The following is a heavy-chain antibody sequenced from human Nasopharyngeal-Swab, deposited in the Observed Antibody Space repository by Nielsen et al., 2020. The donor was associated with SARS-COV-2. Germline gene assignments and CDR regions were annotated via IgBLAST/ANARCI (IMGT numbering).Heavy chain of an antibody. D-gene: IGHD3/OR15-3a*01. CDR3: ASGPFGPGDSYYYYGLDV. CDR2: IHNSGTP. CDR1: GDSIRSTTFY. Sequence: SETLSLTCTVSGDSIRSTTFYWGWIRQPPGKGLEGIGSIHNSGTPYYIPSLKSRVTISVDTSKNQFSLKMRSVTAADTAVYYCASGPFGPGDSYYYYGLDVWGQGTTVTVSS. V-gene: IGHV4-39*07. J-gene: IGHJ6*02.